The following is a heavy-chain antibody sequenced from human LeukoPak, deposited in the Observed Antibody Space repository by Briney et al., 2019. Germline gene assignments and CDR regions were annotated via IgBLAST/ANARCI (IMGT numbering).Heavy chain of an antibody. Sequence: GGSLRLSCAASGFTFSSYGMHWVRQAPGKGLEWVAFIRYDGSSKYYADSVKGRFTISRDNSKNTLYLQMNSLRAEDTAVYYCAKDRAAAYYFDYWGQGTLVTVSS. CDR1: GFTFSSYG. V-gene: IGHV3-30*02. CDR3: AKDRAAAYYFDY. D-gene: IGHD2-2*01. J-gene: IGHJ4*02. CDR2: IRYDGSSK.